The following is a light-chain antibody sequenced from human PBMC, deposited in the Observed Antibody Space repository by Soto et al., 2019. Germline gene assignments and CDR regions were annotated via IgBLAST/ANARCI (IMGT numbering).Light chain of an antibody. CDR2: DAS. CDR3: QQRSVWPPIT. J-gene: IGKJ5*01. Sequence: EIVIAHSPATLSCSPGGRATLSCRASQSVTSNFAWYQQKPGQAPRLLIYDASTRATGIPARFSGSGSGTDFTLTISSVEPEDFAVYYCQQRSVWPPITFGQGTRLEIK. CDR1: QSVTSN. V-gene: IGKV3-11*01.